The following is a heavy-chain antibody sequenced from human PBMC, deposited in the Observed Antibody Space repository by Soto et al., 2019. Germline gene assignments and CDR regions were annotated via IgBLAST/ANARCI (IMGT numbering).Heavy chain of an antibody. D-gene: IGHD5-12*01. CDR3: ARGQEGVVATH. CDR1: GGSLSGYY. Sequence: QVQLQQWGAGLLKPSETLSLNCAVTGGSLSGYYWSWIRQPPGKGLEWIGEVKDGGHTNYSPSLRGLVTISSDTSHSPFSLRLNSVTAADTGVYYCARGQEGVVATHWDQGSLVTVSS. V-gene: IGHV4-34*01. J-gene: IGHJ4*02. CDR2: VKDGGHT.